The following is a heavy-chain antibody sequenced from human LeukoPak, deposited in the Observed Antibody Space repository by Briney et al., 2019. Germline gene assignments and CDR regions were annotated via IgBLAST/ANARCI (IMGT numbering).Heavy chain of an antibody. D-gene: IGHD3-10*01. CDR2: ISGSSVYI. Sequence: PGGSLRLSCAASGFTFSSYSMNWVRQAPGKGLEWVSFISGSSVYIYYADSVKSRFTISRDNAKNSLYLQMNSLRAEDTAVYYCARGEYGSGSYHIDYWGQGTLVTVSS. V-gene: IGHV3-21*01. CDR1: GFTFSSYS. J-gene: IGHJ4*02. CDR3: ARGEYGSGSYHIDY.